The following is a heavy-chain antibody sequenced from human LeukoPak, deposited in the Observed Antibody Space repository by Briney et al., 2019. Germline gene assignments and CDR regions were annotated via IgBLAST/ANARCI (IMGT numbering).Heavy chain of an antibody. Sequence: GGSLRLSCAASGLTFSNYWMSWVRQAPGKGLEWVANIKQDGSEEYYVDSVKGRFTISRDNAKNSLYLQMNSLRAEDTAVYYCARDGGSAWFLDYWGQGTLVTVSS. CDR2: IKQDGSEE. V-gene: IGHV3-7*01. CDR3: ARDGGSAWFLDY. J-gene: IGHJ4*02. D-gene: IGHD6-19*01. CDR1: GLTFSNYW.